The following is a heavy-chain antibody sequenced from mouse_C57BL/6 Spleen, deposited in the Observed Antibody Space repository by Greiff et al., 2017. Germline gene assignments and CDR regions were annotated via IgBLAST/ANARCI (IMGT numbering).Heavy chain of an antibody. CDR1: GYTFTDYY. CDR2: IYPGSGNT. CDR3: ARGTAQATSDY. D-gene: IGHD3-2*02. Sequence: VQLQQSGAELVRPGASVKLSCKASGYTFTDYYINWVKQRPGQGLEWIARIYPGSGNTYYNEKFKGKATLTAEKSSSTAYMQLSSLTSEDSAVYFCARGTAQATSDYWGQGTTLTVSS. J-gene: IGHJ2*01. V-gene: IGHV1-76*01.